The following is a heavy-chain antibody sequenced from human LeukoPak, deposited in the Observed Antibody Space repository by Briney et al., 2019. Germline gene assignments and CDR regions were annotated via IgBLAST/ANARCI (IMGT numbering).Heavy chain of an antibody. D-gene: IGHD3-16*01. Sequence: GGSLRLSCAASGFTFSGSAMHWVRQASGKGLEWVGRIRSKANSYGTAYAASVKGRFTISRDDSKNTAYLQMNSLKTEDTAVYYCTRRQTEVGLYYYYYYMDVWGKGTTVTVSS. J-gene: IGHJ6*03. CDR3: TRRQTEVGLYYYYYYMDV. V-gene: IGHV3-73*01. CDR2: IRSKANSYGT. CDR1: GFTFSGSA.